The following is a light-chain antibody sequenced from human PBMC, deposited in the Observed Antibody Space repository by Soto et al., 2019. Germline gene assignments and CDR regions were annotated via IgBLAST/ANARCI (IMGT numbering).Light chain of an antibody. CDR2: GAS. Sequence: EIVLTQSPGTLSLSPGERATLSCRASQSVSSNYLTWYQQKPGQAPRLLIYGASSRATGIPDRFSGSGSGTDFTLTISRLEPDDFAVYYCQQYGSSPLMYTFGQGTKLEIK. CDR3: QQYGSSPLMYT. J-gene: IGKJ2*01. V-gene: IGKV3-20*01. CDR1: QSVSSNY.